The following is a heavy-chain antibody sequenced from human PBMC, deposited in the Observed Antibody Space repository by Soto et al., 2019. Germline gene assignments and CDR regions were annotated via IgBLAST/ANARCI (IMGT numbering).Heavy chain of an antibody. CDR1: GGSISSSNW. D-gene: IGHD3-10*01. V-gene: IGHV4-4*02. CDR2: IYHSGST. J-gene: IGHJ4*02. Sequence: QVQLQESGPGLVKPSWTLSLTCAVSGGSISSSNWWSWVRQPPGKGLEWIGEIYHSGSTNYNPSLKSQVTISVDKSKNQYSLRLSPVTAADTAVYYCARGGSRRDGSGSRPLGYWGQGTLVTVSS. CDR3: ARGGSRRDGSGSRPLGY.